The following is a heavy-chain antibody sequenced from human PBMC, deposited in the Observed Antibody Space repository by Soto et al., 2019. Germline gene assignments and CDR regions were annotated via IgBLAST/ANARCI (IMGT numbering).Heavy chain of an antibody. CDR3: ARGTPSDSDFDY. V-gene: IGHV1-2*02. CDR1: GYTFTGYY. Sequence: ASVKVSCKASGYTFTGYYLHWVRQAPGQGLEWMGWINPQSGVTKSAQQFQGRVTMTRDTSITTAYMEVTSLRSDDTAVFYCARGTPSDSDFDYWGHGTLVTVSS. J-gene: IGHJ4*01. CDR2: INPQSGVT.